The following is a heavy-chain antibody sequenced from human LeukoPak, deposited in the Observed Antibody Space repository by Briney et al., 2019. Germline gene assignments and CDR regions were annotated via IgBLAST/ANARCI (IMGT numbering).Heavy chain of an antibody. D-gene: IGHD4-17*01. CDR2: ISYSGST. CDR1: GGSISSYY. CDR3: ARDSAVTPYGMDV. Sequence: SETLSLTCTVSGGSISSYYWSWIRQPPGKDLEYIGYISYSGSTNYNPSLKSRVTISIDTSKNQFSLKLRSVTAADTAVYYCARDSAVTPYGMDVWGQGTTVTVSS. V-gene: IGHV4-59*01. J-gene: IGHJ6*02.